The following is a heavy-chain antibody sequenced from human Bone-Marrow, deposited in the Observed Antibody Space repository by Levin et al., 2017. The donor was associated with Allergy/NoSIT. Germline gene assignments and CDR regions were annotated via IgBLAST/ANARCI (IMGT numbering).Heavy chain of an antibody. CDR2: MHYTGSA. V-gene: IGHV4-39*01. J-gene: IGHJ4*02. CDR3: ARRVLVAARGSFDE. D-gene: IGHD2-15*01. CDR1: GASITSSSSY. Sequence: PSETLSLTCTVSGASITSSSSYWGWIRQSPGKGLEWIANMHYTGSAHYNPSLQSRVTMSVDTSKNQLSLKLTSVTAADTAVYYCARRVLVAARGSFDEWGQGTLVTVSS.